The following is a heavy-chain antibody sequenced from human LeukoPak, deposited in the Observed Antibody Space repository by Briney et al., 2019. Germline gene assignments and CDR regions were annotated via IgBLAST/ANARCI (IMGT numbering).Heavy chain of an antibody. D-gene: IGHD3-3*01. CDR2: IKEDGSER. CDR1: AFIFSGHW. CDR3: ARGIGRFRHGLDV. V-gene: IGHV3-7*03. Sequence: GGSLRLSCEGSAFIFSGHWMNWVRQTPGKGLEWVASIKEDGSERQYVDSVKGRFSISRDNTKGSLFLQLNSLRAEDTAVYYCARGIGRFRHGLDVWGQGTTVTVSS. J-gene: IGHJ6*02.